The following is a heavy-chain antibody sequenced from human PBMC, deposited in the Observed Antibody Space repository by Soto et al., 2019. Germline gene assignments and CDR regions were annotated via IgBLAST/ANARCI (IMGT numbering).Heavy chain of an antibody. Sequence: EVQLVESGGGLVQPGGSLRLSCAASGFTVSSNYMSWVRQAPGKGLEWVSVIYSGGSTYYADSVKGRFTISRDNSKNTLYLQMNSLRVEDTAVYYCAREQGHYYYGMDVWGQGTTVTVSS. CDR2: IYSGGST. J-gene: IGHJ6*02. CDR3: AREQGHYYYGMDV. V-gene: IGHV3-66*01. CDR1: GFTVSSNY.